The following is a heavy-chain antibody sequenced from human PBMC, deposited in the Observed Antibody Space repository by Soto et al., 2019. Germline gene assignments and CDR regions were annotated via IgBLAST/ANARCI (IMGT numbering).Heavy chain of an antibody. CDR1: GFSVSTNY. Sequence: GGSLRLSCAASGFSVSTNYMTWVRQAPGKGLEWVSVIYRGGSTYYADSVKGRFTISRDNSKNTLHLQMNSLRAEDTAVYYCARGSGSLYYFDFWGRGTLVTVSS. V-gene: IGHV3-53*01. J-gene: IGHJ4*02. CDR3: ARGSGSLYYFDF. CDR2: IYRGGST. D-gene: IGHD1-26*01.